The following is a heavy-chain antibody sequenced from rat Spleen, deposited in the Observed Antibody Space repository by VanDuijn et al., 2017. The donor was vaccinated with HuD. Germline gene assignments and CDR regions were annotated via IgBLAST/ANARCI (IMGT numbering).Heavy chain of an antibody. Sequence: EVQLVESGGGLVQPGRSLKLSCVASGFTFNNYWMTWIRQAPGKGLEWVASITNTGDNAHYPDFVKGRFTISRDYAKNTLYLQMDSLRSEDTATYYCAKEGDGGYSSYPNWFAYWGQGTLVTVSS. CDR3: AKEGDGGYSSYPNWFAY. V-gene: IGHV5-31*01. D-gene: IGHD1-8*01. J-gene: IGHJ3*01. CDR1: GFTFNNYW. CDR2: ITNTGDNA.